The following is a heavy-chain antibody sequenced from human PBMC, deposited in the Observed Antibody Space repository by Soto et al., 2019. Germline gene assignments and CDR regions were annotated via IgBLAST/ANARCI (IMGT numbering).Heavy chain of an antibody. CDR2: IYPAGKT. CDR3: ARAPPGPAPRWGV. D-gene: IGHD3-16*01. J-gene: IGHJ6*02. CDR1: GGSISSGGYS. Sequence: LSLTCAVSGGSISSGGYSWSWIRQIPGKGLEWIGYIYPAGKTYYNPSLENRVTISIDTSKNQFSLQLTSVTAADTAVYYCARAPPGPAPRWGVWGHGTTVTVSS. V-gene: IGHV4-30-2*01.